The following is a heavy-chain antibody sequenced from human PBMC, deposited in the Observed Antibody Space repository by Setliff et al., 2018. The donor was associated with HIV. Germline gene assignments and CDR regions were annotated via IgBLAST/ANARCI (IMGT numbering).Heavy chain of an antibody. D-gene: IGHD3-10*01. CDR1: GGSISSGSYY. J-gene: IGHJ5*02. V-gene: IGHV4-61*10. Sequence: PSETLSLTCTVSGGSISSGSYYWSWIRQPAGKGLQWIGRIYYVGWSKYNPSLEDRVTMSVDTSNNQFSLSLGSVTAADTAIYYCARSIHGGGSEPFDTWGQGILVTVSS. CDR2: IYYVGWS. CDR3: ARSIHGGGSEPFDT.